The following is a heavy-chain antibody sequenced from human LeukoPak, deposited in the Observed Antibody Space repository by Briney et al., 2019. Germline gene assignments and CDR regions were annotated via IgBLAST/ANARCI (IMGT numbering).Heavy chain of an antibody. D-gene: IGHD3-10*01. V-gene: IGHV3-23*01. Sequence: PGGSLRLSCAASGFTFSSYAMSWVRQAPGKGLEWVSAISGSGGSTYYADSVKGRFTISRDNSKNTLYLQMNSLRAEDTAVYYCAKDYRYYYGSGRNNYFDYWGQGTLVTVSS. CDR2: ISGSGGST. J-gene: IGHJ4*02. CDR1: GFTFSSYA. CDR3: AKDYRYYYGSGRNNYFDY.